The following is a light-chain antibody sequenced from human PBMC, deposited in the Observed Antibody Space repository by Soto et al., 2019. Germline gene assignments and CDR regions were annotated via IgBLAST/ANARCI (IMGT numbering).Light chain of an antibody. CDR1: QSVSKS. Sequence: EIVLTQSPATLSLSPGERATLSCRASQSVSKSLAWYQQKPGQAPRLLIYTTSNRATGIPARFSGSGSRTDFTLTISSLEPEDFAVYYCQQCNNGPIFTFGPGTKVDIK. J-gene: IGKJ3*01. CDR3: QQCNNGPIFT. CDR2: TTS. V-gene: IGKV3-11*01.